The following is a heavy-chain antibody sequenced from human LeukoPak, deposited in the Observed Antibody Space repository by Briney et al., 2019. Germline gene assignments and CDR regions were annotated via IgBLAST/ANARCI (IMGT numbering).Heavy chain of an antibody. J-gene: IGHJ4*02. D-gene: IGHD3-3*01. CDR1: GYTFTSYG. CDR3: ARDCPSYYDFWSGYYSGYFDY. CDR2: ISAYNGNT. V-gene: IGHV1-18*01. Sequence: GASVKVSCKASGYTFTSYGISWVRQAPGQGLEWMGWISAYNGNTNYAQKLQGRVTMTTDTSTSTAYMELRSLRSDDTAVYYCARDCPSYYDFWSGYYSGYFDYWGQGTLVTVSS.